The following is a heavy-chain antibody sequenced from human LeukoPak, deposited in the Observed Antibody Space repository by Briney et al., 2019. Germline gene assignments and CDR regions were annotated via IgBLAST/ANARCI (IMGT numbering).Heavy chain of an antibody. Sequence: SETVSLTCTVSGGSISSSSYYWGWIRQPPGKGLEWIGSIYYSGSTYYNPSLKSRVTISVDTSKNQFSLKLSSVTAADTAVYYCAREGITMVRGVGANWFDPWGQGTLVTVSS. D-gene: IGHD3-10*01. J-gene: IGHJ5*02. CDR1: GGSISSSSYY. CDR2: IYYSGST. CDR3: AREGITMVRGVGANWFDP. V-gene: IGHV4-39*07.